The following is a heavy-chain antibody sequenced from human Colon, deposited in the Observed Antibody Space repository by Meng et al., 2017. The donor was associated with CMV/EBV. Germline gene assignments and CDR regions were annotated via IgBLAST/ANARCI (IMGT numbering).Heavy chain of an antibody. J-gene: IGHJ4*02. V-gene: IGHV3-30-3*01. CDR3: ARDKGRGALVGATGGFDY. CDR2: ITYDGSNK. D-gene: IGHD1-26*01. CDR1: GFTFSSYA. Sequence: GESLKISCAASGFTFSSYAMHWVRQAPGKGLEWVAVITYDGSNKYYADSVKGRFTISRDNSKNTLYLQMNSLRAEDTAVYYCARDKGRGALVGATGGFDYWGQGTLVTVSS.